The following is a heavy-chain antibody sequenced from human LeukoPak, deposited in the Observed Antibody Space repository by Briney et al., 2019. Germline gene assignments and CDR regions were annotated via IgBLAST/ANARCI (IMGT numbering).Heavy chain of an antibody. CDR2: ISSSGSTI. CDR3: AREGSGSFGPHSYYYYYMDV. Sequence: PGGSLRLSCAASGFTFSDYYMSWIRQAPGKGLEWVSYISSSGSTIYYADSVKGRFTISRDNAKNSLYLQMNSLRAEDTAVYYCAREGSGSFGPHSYYYYYMDVWGKGTTVTVSS. V-gene: IGHV3-11*04. CDR1: GFTFSDYY. D-gene: IGHD3-10*01. J-gene: IGHJ6*03.